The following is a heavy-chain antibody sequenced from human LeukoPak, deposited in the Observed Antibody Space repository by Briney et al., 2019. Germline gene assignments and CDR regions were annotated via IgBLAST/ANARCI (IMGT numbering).Heavy chain of an antibody. CDR1: GFTFSSYW. Sequence: GGSLGLSCAASGFTFSSYWMSWVRQAPGKGLEWVANIKQDGSEKYYVDSVKGRFTISRDNAKNSLYLQMNSLRAEDTAVYYCAREGYYYYYYYMDVWGKGTTVTVSS. V-gene: IGHV3-7*01. CDR2: IKQDGSEK. CDR3: AREGYYYYYYYMDV. J-gene: IGHJ6*03.